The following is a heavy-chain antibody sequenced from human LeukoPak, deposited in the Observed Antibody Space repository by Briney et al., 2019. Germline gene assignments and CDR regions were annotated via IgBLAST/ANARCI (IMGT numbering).Heavy chain of an antibody. Sequence: GGSLRLSCAASGFTFSSYSMNWVRQAPGKGLEWVSGITGSGGDTYYADSVKGRFTISRDNSKNTLYLQMTSLRAEDTAAYYCATKRNIVTTSADDFWGQGTLVTVSS. J-gene: IGHJ4*02. CDR3: ATKRNIVTTSADDF. CDR1: GFTFSSYS. V-gene: IGHV3-23*01. D-gene: IGHD2/OR15-2a*01. CDR2: ITGSGGDT.